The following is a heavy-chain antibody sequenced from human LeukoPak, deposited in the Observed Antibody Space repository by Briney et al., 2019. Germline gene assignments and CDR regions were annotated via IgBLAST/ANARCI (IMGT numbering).Heavy chain of an antibody. CDR1: GGSFSGYY. Sequence: WETLSLTCAVYGGSFSGYYWSWIRQPPGKGLEWIGEINHSGSTNYNPSLKSRVTISVDTSKNQFSLKLSSVTAADTAVYYCSRGASSIHFDYWGQGTLVTVSS. CDR2: INHSGST. D-gene: IGHD3-16*01. CDR3: SRGASSIHFDY. V-gene: IGHV4-34*01. J-gene: IGHJ4*02.